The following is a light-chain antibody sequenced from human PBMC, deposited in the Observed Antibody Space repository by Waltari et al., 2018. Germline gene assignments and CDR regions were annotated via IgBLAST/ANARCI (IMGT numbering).Light chain of an antibody. CDR3: SMYMGSGVWV. V-gene: IGLV8-61*01. Sequence: QTVVTQEPSLSVSPGGTVTLTCALSPGSVSSTSYPTWYQPTPGQPPRTLVYKGISRSSGVPDRFSGSILGNTAALTITGAQADDESDYYCSMYMGSGVWVFGGGTKLTVL. CDR1: PGSVSSTSY. CDR2: KGI. J-gene: IGLJ3*02.